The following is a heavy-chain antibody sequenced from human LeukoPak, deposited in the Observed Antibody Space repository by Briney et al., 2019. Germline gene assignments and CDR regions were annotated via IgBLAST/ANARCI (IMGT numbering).Heavy chain of an antibody. J-gene: IGHJ6*02. CDR3: AKSTEVDTAMVDYYYYGMDV. CDR1: GFTVSSNY. D-gene: IGHD5-18*01. V-gene: IGHV3-53*01. Sequence: GGSLRLSCAASGFTVSSNYMSWVRQAPGKGLEWVSVIYSGGSTYYADSVKGRFTISRDNSKNTLYLQMNSLRAEDTAVYYCAKSTEVDTAMVDYYYYGMDVWGQGTTVTVSS. CDR2: IYSGGST.